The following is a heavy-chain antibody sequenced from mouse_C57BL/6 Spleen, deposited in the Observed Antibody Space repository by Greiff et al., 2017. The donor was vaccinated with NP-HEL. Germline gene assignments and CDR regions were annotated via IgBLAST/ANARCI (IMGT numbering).Heavy chain of an antibody. CDR1: GYTFTSYW. CDR3: ASYYEVFFDY. Sequence: VKLQQPGAELVKPGASVKLSCKASGYTFTSYWMHWVKQRPGQGLEWIGMIHPNSGSTNYNEKFKSKATLTVDKSSSTAYMQLSSLTSEDSAVYYCASYYEVFFDYWGQGTTLTVSS. J-gene: IGHJ2*01. D-gene: IGHD2-4*01. CDR2: IHPNSGST. V-gene: IGHV1-64*01.